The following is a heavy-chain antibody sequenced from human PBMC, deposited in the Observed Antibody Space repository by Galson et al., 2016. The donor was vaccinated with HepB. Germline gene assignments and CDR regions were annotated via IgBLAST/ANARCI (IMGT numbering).Heavy chain of an antibody. D-gene: IGHD3-3*01. J-gene: IGHJ5*02. CDR2: IIPIYGPA. CDR1: GGTFSTYA. Sequence: SVKVSCKASGGTFSTYAISWVRQAPGQGLEWMGGIIPIYGPANYAQRFQGRLPITADESTTTAYMELSSLGCEETAMYYCARYSSPSYTIFGVITPRGFDPWGQGTLVTVSS. V-gene: IGHV1-69*13. CDR3: ARYSSPSYTIFGVITPRGFDP.